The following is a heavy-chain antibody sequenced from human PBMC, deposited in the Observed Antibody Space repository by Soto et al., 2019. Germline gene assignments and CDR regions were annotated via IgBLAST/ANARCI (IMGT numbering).Heavy chain of an antibody. V-gene: IGHV3-21*04. J-gene: IGHJ4*02. CDR3: AREDSIIIPAVSDF. D-gene: IGHD2-2*01. CDR1: GFTFNNYG. Sequence: GSLRLSCVVSGFTFNNYGINWVRQAPGKGLEWVSTVSKSDYTYYSDSVKGRFTISRDNAKNTVSLQMNTLRAEDTAVYYCAREDSIIIPAVSDFWGQGTLVTVSS. CDR2: VSKSDYT.